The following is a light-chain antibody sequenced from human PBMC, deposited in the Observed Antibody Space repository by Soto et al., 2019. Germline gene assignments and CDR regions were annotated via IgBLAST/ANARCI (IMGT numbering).Light chain of an antibody. CDR1: QSVLYSSNNKNY. V-gene: IGKV4-1*01. CDR2: WAS. J-gene: IGKJ4*01. Sequence: DIVMTQSPDSLAVSLGERATINCKSSQSVLYSSNNKNYLAWYQQKPGQPPKLLIYWASIRESGVPGRFSGSGSGTDFTLTISSLQAEDVAVYYCQHYYAYPLTAGGGTKVDSK. CDR3: QHYYAYPLT.